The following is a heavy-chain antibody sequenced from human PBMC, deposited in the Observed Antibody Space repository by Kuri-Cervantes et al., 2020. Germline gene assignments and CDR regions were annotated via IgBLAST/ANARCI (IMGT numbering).Heavy chain of an antibody. D-gene: IGHD2-15*01. J-gene: IGHJ4*01. V-gene: IGHV4-61*01. CDR2: IYYSGST. CDR1: GGSVSSGSYY. CDR3: AISLYCSGGSCYSVPFDY. Sequence: SETLSLTCTVSGGSVSSGSYYWSWIRQPPGKGLEWIGYIYYSGSTNYNPSLKSRVTISVDTSKNQFSLKLSSVTAADTAVYYCAISLYCSGGSCYSVPFDYWGHGTLVTVSS.